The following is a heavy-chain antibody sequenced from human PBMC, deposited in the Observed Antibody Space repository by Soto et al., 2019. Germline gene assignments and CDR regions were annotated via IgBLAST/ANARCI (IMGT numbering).Heavy chain of an antibody. CDR2: ITETSLYI. CDR3: PRAACSSYRCYLRSAHIDV. Sequence: EVPLVESGGGLVKPGGSLRLSCAASGFTFSSYAMSWVRQAPGKGLEWVSSITETSLYIYYAGSVKGRFTISRDNARKSLYLDLNSLRAEDTAVYYCPRAACSSYRCYLRSAHIDVWGKGTTVTVA. V-gene: IGHV3-21*01. CDR1: GFTFSSYA. J-gene: IGHJ6*03. D-gene: IGHD2-2*01.